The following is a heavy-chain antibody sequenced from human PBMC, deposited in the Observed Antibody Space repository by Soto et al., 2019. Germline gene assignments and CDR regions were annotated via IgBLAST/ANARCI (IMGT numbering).Heavy chain of an antibody. Sequence: QLQLQESGSGLVKPSQTLSLTCAVSGGSISSGGYSWSWIRQPPGKGLEWIGYISHSGSTYYNPSLKSRDTIAVERVKNQFSLKLSSVSGADTAVYYCASGQVVAAHPWGQGTLVTVSS. J-gene: IGHJ5*02. D-gene: IGHD2-15*01. CDR1: GGSISSGGYS. CDR3: ASGQVVAAHP. CDR2: ISHSGST. V-gene: IGHV4-30-2*01.